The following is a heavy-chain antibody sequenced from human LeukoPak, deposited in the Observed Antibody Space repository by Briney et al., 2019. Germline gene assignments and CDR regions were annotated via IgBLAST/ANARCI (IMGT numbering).Heavy chain of an antibody. Sequence: SETLSLTCAVYGGSFSGYYWSWIRQPPGNGLEWIGEINHSGSTNYNPSLKSRVTISVDTSKNQFSLKLSSVTAADTAVYYCARRDRYYYGSGSYDYWGQGTLVTVSS. CDR1: GGSFSGYY. J-gene: IGHJ4*02. D-gene: IGHD3-10*01. CDR2: INHSGST. V-gene: IGHV4-34*01. CDR3: ARRDRYYYGSGSYDY.